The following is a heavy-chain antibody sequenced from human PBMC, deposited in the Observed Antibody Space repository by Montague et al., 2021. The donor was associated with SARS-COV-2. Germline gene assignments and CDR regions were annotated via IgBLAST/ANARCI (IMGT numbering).Heavy chain of an antibody. CDR3: ARAQKPRFIANCVNYFDF. CDR1: GGSISSYY. J-gene: IGHJ4*02. Sequence: SETLSLTCIVSGGSISSYYWSWIRQPPGKGLEWIGYIYYTGSTKYNPSLKSRVTMSLDRPTNRFSLRLDSVTAADTAMYYCARAQKPRFIANCVNYFDFWGQGTQVTVSS. CDR2: IYYTGST. V-gene: IGHV4-59*01. D-gene: IGHD1-1*01.